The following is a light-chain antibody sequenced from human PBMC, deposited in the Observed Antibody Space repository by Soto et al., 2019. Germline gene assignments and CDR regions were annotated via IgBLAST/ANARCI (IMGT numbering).Light chain of an antibody. CDR2: DVS. CDR3: SSYTSSSNPYV. CDR1: SSDVGGYNY. V-gene: IGLV2-14*03. J-gene: IGLJ1*01. Sequence: QSALTQPASVSGSPGQSITISCTGTSSDVGGYNYVSWYQHHPGKAPKLMIYDVSNWPSGVSNRFSGSKSGNTASLTISGLQAEDEADYYCSSYTSSSNPYVFGTGTKLTVL.